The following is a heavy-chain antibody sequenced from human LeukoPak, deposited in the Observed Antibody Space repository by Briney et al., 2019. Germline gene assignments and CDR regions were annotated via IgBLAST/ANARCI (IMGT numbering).Heavy chain of an antibody. Sequence: GGSLRLPCAPSGFTFSSYAMSWVRQAPGKGLEWVSGISGSGGGTYYADSVKGRFTISRGNSENTLYLQMNSLGADDTAVYYCARGRIGPDYWGQGTLVTVSS. CDR1: GFTFSSYA. CDR2: ISGSGGGT. D-gene: IGHD3/OR15-3a*01. J-gene: IGHJ4*02. CDR3: ARGRIGPDY. V-gene: IGHV3-23*01.